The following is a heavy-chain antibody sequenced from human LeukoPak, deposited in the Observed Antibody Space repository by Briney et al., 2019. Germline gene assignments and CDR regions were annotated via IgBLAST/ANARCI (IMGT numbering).Heavy chain of an antibody. Sequence: GGSLRLSCAASGFAFSSNWMHWVRQAPGKGLVCVSRINSDGSTTTYADSVKGRFTISRDNAKNTVYLQMNSLTAEDTGVYYCTRRSAAAGTIDYWGQGTLVTVSS. D-gene: IGHD6-13*01. V-gene: IGHV3-74*01. CDR3: TRRSAAAGTIDY. CDR1: GFAFSSNW. CDR2: INSDGSTT. J-gene: IGHJ4*02.